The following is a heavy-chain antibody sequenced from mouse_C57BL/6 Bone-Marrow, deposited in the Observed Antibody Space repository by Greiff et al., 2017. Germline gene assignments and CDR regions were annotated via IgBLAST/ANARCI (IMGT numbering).Heavy chain of an antibody. CDR2: IYPRDGST. Sequence: QVQLQQSGPELVKPGASVKLSCKASGYTFTSYDINWVKQRPGQGLEWIGWIYPRDGSTKYNEKFKGKATLTVDTASSTAYMELLSLTSEDSAVYFCARLEFDGSSGDWYCDVWGTGTTVTVSS. V-gene: IGHV1-85*01. J-gene: IGHJ1*03. CDR1: GYTFTSYD. D-gene: IGHD1-1*01. CDR3: ARLEFDGSSGDWYCDV.